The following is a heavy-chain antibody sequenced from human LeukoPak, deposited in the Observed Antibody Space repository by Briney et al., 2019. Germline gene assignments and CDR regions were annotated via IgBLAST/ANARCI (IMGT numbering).Heavy chain of an antibody. CDR2: MNPNSGNT. Sequence: ASVKVSCKASGYTFTSYDINWVRQATGQGLEWMGWMNPNSGNTGYAQKFQGRVTITRNTSISTAYMELSRLRSDDTAVYYCARDFVVVPAAIPTWFDPWGQGTLVTVSS. CDR1: GYTFTSYD. J-gene: IGHJ5*02. D-gene: IGHD2-2*02. CDR3: ARDFVVVPAAIPTWFDP. V-gene: IGHV1-8*03.